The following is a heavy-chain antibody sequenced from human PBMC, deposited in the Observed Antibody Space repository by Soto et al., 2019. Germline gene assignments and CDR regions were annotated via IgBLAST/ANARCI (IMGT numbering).Heavy chain of an antibody. CDR2: INAGNGNT. D-gene: IGHD6-13*01. CDR3: ASTAAGHYYYYGMDV. V-gene: IGHV1-3*01. J-gene: IGHJ6*02. CDR1: GYTFTSYA. Sequence: ASVRVSCKXSGYTFTSYAMHWVRQAPGQRLEWMGWINAGNGNTKYSQKFQGRVTITRDTSASTAYMELSSLRSEDTAVYYCASTAAGHYYYYGMDVWGQGTTVTVSS.